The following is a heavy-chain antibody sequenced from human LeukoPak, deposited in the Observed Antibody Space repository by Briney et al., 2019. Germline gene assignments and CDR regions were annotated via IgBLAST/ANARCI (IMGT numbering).Heavy chain of an antibody. D-gene: IGHD3-22*01. CDR1: GFTFSSYA. CDR3: ARDQMRRPPYYHSGSTYYDFDY. V-gene: IGHV3-23*01. CDR2: ISGSGGST. Sequence: GGSLRLSCAASGFTFSSYAMSWVRQAPGKGLEWVSAISGSGGSTYYADSVKGRFTISRDNSKNTLYLQMNSLRAEDTAVYYCARDQMRRPPYYHSGSTYYDFDYWGQGTLVTVSS. J-gene: IGHJ4*02.